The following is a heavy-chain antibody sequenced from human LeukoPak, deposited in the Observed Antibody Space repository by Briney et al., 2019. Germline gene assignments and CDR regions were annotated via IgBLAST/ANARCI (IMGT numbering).Heavy chain of an antibody. V-gene: IGHV4-59*12. J-gene: IGHJ3*01. Sequence: SETLSLTCTVSGGSISRYYWNWIRQPPGKGLEWIGYIYYSGTTNYNPSLKSRVTISVDTSKNQFSLKLSSVTAADTAVYYCAGISSGSALGSVWGQGTMVTVSS. CDR3: AGISSGSALGSV. D-gene: IGHD3-22*01. CDR2: IYYSGTT. CDR1: GGSISRYY.